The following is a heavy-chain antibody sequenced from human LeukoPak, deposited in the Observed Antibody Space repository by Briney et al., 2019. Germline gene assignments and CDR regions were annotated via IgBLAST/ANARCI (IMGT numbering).Heavy chain of an antibody. CDR1: GGTFSSYA. CDR3: ARLQSTGYSSSWKYYYYYYMDV. V-gene: IGHV1-69*05. CDR2: IIPIFGTA. Sequence: ASVKVSCKASGGTFSSYAISWVRQAPGQGLEWMGGIIPIFGTANYAQKFQGRVTITRNTSISTAYMELSSLRSEDTAVYYCARLQSTGYSSSWKYYYYYYMDVWGKGTTVTVSS. J-gene: IGHJ6*03. D-gene: IGHD6-13*01.